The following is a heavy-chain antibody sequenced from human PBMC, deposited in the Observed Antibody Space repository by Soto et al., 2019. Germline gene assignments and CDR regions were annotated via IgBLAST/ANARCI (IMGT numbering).Heavy chain of an antibody. V-gene: IGHV4-39*01. CDR2: VFFNGIT. J-gene: IGHJ4*02. CDR1: GGSMRSTNYY. Sequence: QLHLQESGPGLVKASETLSLTCTVSGGSMRSTNYYWGWIRQPPGKGLEWIGNVFFNGITFYKPSLESRVSISVDTSKIQFSLRLNSVTAADTAVYYCVRQVGYYYFDQWGQGTLVTVSS. D-gene: IGHD5-18*01. CDR3: VRQVGYYYFDQ.